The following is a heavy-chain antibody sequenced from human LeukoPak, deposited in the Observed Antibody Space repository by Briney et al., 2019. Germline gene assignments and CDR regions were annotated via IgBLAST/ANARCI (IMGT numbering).Heavy chain of an antibody. V-gene: IGHV1-8*01. Sequence: GASVKVSCKASGYTFTSYDINWVRQATGQGLEWMGWMNPNSGNTGYAQKFQGRVTMTRNTSISTAYMELTSLRSEDTAVYYCARAVPLATDNLYFDYWGQGTLVTVSS. CDR2: MNPNSGNT. D-gene: IGHD5-12*01. CDR1: GYTFTSYD. CDR3: ARAVPLATDNLYFDY. J-gene: IGHJ4*02.